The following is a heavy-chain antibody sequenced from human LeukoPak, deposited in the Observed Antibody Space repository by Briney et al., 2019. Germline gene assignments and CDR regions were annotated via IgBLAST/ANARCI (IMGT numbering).Heavy chain of an antibody. J-gene: IGHJ6*02. CDR2: IYYSGST. CDR1: GGSISSSSYY. CDR3: ARDNRYSSSWYVYYYYGMDV. D-gene: IGHD6-13*01. Sequence: SETLSLTCTVSGGSISSSSYYWGWIRQPPGKGLEWIGSIYYSGSTYYNPSLKSRVTISVDTSKNQFSLKLSSVTAADTAVYYCARDNRYSSSWYVYYYYGMDVWGQGTTVTVSS. V-gene: IGHV4-39*07.